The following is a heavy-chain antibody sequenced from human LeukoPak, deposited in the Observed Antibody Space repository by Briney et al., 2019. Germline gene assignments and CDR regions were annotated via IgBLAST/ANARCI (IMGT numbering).Heavy chain of an antibody. J-gene: IGHJ4*02. V-gene: IGHV4-38-2*02. D-gene: IGHD1-7*01. CDR2: IHHSGST. Sequence: SETLSLTCTVSGYFISSGYYWGWIRQPPGKWLEWIGNIHHSGSTYYNPSLKSRVTISVDTSKNQLSLKLSAVTAADTAVYSCARVAGTTGTTGGLFEYWGQGTLVTVSS. CDR1: GYFISSGYY. CDR3: ARVAGTTGTTGGLFEY.